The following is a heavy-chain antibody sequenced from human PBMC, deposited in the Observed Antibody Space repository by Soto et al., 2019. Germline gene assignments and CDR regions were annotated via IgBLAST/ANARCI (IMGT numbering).Heavy chain of an antibody. J-gene: IGHJ3*02. CDR2: IYYSGST. CDR1: GGSISSGGYY. D-gene: IGHD3-16*02. V-gene: IGHV4-31*03. CDR3: ARDRRSDYIWGSYHAFDI. Sequence: SETLSLTCTVSGGSISSGGYYWSWIRQHPGKGLEWIGYIYYSGSTYYNPSLKSRVTISVDTSKNQFSLKLSSVTAADTAAYYCARDRRSDYIWGSYHAFDIWGQGTMVTVSS.